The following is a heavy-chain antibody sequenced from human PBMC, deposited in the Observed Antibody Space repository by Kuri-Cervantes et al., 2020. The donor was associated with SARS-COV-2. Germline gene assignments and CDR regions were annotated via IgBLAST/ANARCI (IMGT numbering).Heavy chain of an antibody. CDR1: GGSFSGYY. J-gene: IGHJ4*02. V-gene: IGHV4-34*01. CDR2: INHSGST. CDR3: ARGLFYFDY. Sequence: ESLKISCAVYGGSFSGYYWSWIRQPPGEGLEWIGEINHSGSTNYNPSLKSRVTISVDTSKNQFSLKLSSVTAADTAVYYCARGLFYFDYWGQGTLVTVSS.